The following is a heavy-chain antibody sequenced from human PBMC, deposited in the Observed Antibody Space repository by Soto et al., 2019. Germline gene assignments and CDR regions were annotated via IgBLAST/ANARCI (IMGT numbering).Heavy chain of an antibody. CDR3: ARVKKQWLVRDYYGMDV. V-gene: IGHV3-53*01. J-gene: IGHJ6*02. Sequence: GGSMRLSCAASGFSVSSNYMSWVRQAPGKGLEWVSVIYSGGSTYYADSVKGRFTISRDNSKNTLYLQMNSLRAEDTAVYYCARVKKQWLVRDYYGMDVWGQGTTVTVSS. CDR1: GFSVSSNY. D-gene: IGHD6-19*01. CDR2: IYSGGST.